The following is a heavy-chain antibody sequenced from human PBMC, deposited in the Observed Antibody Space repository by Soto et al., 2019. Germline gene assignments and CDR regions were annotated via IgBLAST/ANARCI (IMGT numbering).Heavy chain of an antibody. CDR3: ARDIDFGY. D-gene: IGHD3-3*01. V-gene: IGHV6-1*01. CDR1: GDSVSSNSAG. CDR2: TYYRSKWYN. Sequence: SQTLSLTCAISGDSVSSNSAGWDWIRQSPSRGLEWLGRTYYRSKWYNEYAVSVKSRITINADTSRNQISLQLNSVTPEDTAVYYCARDIDFGYWGRGTQVTVSS. J-gene: IGHJ4*02.